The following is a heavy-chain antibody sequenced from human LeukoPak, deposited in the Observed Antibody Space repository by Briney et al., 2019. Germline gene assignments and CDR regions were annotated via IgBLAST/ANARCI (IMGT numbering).Heavy chain of an antibody. CDR3: ARTDELYYYDSSGYSKHYYYYYMDV. J-gene: IGHJ6*03. CDR2: MNPNSGNT. D-gene: IGHD3-22*01. CDR1: GYTFTSYD. V-gene: IGHV1-8*03. Sequence: ASVKVSCKASGYTFTSYDINWVRQATGQGLEWMGWMNPNSGNTGYAQRFQGRVTITRNTSISTAYMELSSLRSEDTAVYYCARTDELYYYDSSGYSKHYYYYYMDVWGKGTTVTISS.